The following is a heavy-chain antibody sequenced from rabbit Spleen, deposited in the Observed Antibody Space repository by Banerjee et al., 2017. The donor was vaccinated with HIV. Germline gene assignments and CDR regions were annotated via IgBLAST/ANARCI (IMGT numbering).Heavy chain of an antibody. J-gene: IGHJ4*01. CDR1: GFTFSSSYC. CDR3: ARGASGSGYYSL. D-gene: IGHD1-1*01. CDR2: IYGGSGAST. Sequence: QSLEESGGGLVQPEGSLTLTCTASGFTFSSSYCMCWVRQAPGKGLEWIACIYGGSGASTAYASWAKGRFTISKTSSTTVTLQMTSLTAADTATYFCARGASGSGYYSLWGPGTLVTVS. V-gene: IGHV1S40*01.